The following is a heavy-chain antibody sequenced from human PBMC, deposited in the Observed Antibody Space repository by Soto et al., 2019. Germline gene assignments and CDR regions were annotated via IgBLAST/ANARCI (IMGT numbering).Heavy chain of an antibody. J-gene: IGHJ4*02. CDR3: ARDYIAARHYFDY. Sequence: PSETLSLTCTVSGGSISSGGYYWSWIRQHPGKGLEWIGYIYYSGSTYYNPSLKSRVTISVDTSKNQFSLKLSSVTAADTAVYYCARDYIAARHYFDYWGQGTLVTVSS. CDR1: GGSISSGGYY. CDR2: IYYSGST. D-gene: IGHD6-6*01. V-gene: IGHV4-31*03.